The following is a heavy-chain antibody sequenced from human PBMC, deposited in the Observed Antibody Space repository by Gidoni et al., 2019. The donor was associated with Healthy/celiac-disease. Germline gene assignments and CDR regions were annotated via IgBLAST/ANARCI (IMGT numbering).Heavy chain of an antibody. V-gene: IGHV5-51*01. Sequence: EVQLVQSGAEVNKPGASLKISCTGSGSSFTSYRIVWLRQMPGKGLEWMGIISSGDSDTRYSPSFQGKVTISADKSISTAYLQWSSLKASDTAMYYCARQGSDGSGSYYTRLLDYWGQGTLVTVSS. J-gene: IGHJ4*02. CDR3: ARQGSDGSGSYYTRLLDY. CDR2: ISSGDSDT. D-gene: IGHD3-10*01. CDR1: GSSFTSYR.